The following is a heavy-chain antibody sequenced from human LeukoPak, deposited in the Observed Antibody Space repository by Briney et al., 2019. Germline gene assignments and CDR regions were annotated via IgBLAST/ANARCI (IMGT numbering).Heavy chain of an antibody. Sequence: GGSLRLSCAASGFNFSSYWMSWVRQAPGKELEWVANIKQDGSEKYYVDSVKGRFTISRDNAKNSLYLQMNSLRAEDTALYYCAKGGYYGSGSIFLAWGQGTLVTVSS. CDR3: AKGGYYGSGSIFLA. CDR2: IKQDGSEK. CDR1: GFNFSSYW. D-gene: IGHD3-10*01. J-gene: IGHJ5*02. V-gene: IGHV3-7*03.